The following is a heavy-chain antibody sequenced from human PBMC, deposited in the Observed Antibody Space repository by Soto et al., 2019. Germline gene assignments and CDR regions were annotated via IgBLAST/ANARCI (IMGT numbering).Heavy chain of an antibody. J-gene: IGHJ4*02. D-gene: IGHD3-16*02. Sequence: GGSLRLSCAASGFTFSSYWMSWVRQAPGKGLEWVANIKQDGSEKYYVDSVKGRFTISRDNAKNSLYLQMNSLRAEDTAVYYCARGWDFTFGGVIVNYYFDYWGQGTLVTVSS. CDR3: ARGWDFTFGGVIVNYYFDY. CDR1: GFTFSSYW. V-gene: IGHV3-7*01. CDR2: IKQDGSEK.